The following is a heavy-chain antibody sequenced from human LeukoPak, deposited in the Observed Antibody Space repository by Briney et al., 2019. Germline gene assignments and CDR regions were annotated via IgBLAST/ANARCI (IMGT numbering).Heavy chain of an antibody. D-gene: IGHD6-19*01. CDR3: VGGYGWLPDY. CDR1: GSTLSEFW. J-gene: IGHJ4*02. V-gene: IGHV3-7*04. CDR2: IKQDGREK. Sequence: GGSLKLSCAASGSTLSEFWMNWVRQAPGKGLEWVANIKQDGREKNYVDSVKGRFTISRDDAKNSAYLQMNNLRVDDTAVYYCVGGYGWLPDYWGQGTLVTVSS.